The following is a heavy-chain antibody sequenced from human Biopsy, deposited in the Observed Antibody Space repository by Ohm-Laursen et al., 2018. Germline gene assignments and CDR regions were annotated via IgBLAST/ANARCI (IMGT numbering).Heavy chain of an antibody. CDR2: IYGDGRT. D-gene: IGHD5-18*01. CDR3: ARGGIVSVHSYGRMGLFYFDS. J-gene: IGHJ4*02. Sequence: SLRPSCSATGFSVTDNYMSWVRQAPGKGLEWVSFIYGDGRTFYAGSVKDRFTLSRDTSNNLMFLQMDSLRADDTAVYYCARGGIVSVHSYGRMGLFYFDSWGQGILVTVAS. V-gene: IGHV3-53*01. CDR1: GFSVTDNY.